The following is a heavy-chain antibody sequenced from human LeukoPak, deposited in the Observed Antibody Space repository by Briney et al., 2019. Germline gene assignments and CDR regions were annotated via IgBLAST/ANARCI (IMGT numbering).Heavy chain of an antibody. CDR1: GITFSSYA. CDR2: IKSKTDGGTT. CDR3: TTDLVITFGGVIHLAC. J-gene: IGHJ4*02. D-gene: IGHD3-16*02. V-gene: IGHV3-15*01. Sequence: GGSLRLSCAASGITFSSYAMHWVRQAPGKGLEWVGRIKSKTDGGTTDYAAPVKGRFTISRDDSKNTLYLQMNSLKTEDTAVYYCTTDLVITFGGVIHLACWGQGTLVTVSS.